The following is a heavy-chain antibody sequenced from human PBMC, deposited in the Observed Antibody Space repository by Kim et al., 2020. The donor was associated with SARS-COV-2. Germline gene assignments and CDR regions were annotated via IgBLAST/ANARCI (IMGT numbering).Heavy chain of an antibody. CDR2: ISNSSSDI. CDR1: GFTFSSYS. D-gene: IGHD2-21*01. J-gene: IGHJ4*02. CDR3: ARGGPYCGGHCYDY. V-gene: IGHV3-21*01. Sequence: GGSLRLSCAASGFTFSSYSMNWVRQAPGKGLEWVASISNSSSDIYYADSVKGRFTISRDNAKNSLYLQMNSLRAEDTAVYYCARGGPYCGGHCYDYWGQGAPCTASS.